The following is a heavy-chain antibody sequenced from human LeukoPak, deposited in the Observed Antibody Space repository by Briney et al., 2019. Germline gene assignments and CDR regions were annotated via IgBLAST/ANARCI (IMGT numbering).Heavy chain of an antibody. CDR1: GFTFSSYE. CDR3: AELGITMIGGV. D-gene: IGHD3-10*02. J-gene: IGHJ6*04. CDR2: ISGSGGST. Sequence: GGSLRLSCAASGFTFSSYEMNWVRQAPGKGLEWVSAISGSGGSTYYADSGKGRFTISRDNAKNSLYLQMNSLRAEDTAVYYCAELGITMIGGVWGKGTTVTISS. V-gene: IGHV3-48*03.